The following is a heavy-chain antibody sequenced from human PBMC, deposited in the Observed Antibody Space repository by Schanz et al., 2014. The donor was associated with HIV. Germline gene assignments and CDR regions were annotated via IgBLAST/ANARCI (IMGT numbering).Heavy chain of an antibody. CDR3: ARLRKKAGFSGYEETSDV. J-gene: IGHJ4*02. CDR1: GYTFSNFD. V-gene: IGHV1-8*01. CDR2: MNPNSGNT. D-gene: IGHD5-12*01. Sequence: QVQLVQSGAEVKKPGASVKVSCKASGYTFSNFDINWVRQATGQGLEWMGWMNPNSGNTGYAQKFRGRVTMTRNTSTGTAYMEMSSLRSEDTAVYYCARLRKKAGFSGYEETSDVWGQGTLVTVSS.